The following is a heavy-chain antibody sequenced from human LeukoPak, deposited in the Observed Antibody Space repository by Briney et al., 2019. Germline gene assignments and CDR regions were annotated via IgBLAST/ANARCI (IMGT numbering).Heavy chain of an antibody. D-gene: IGHD6-13*01. CDR3: ARVTGIAAAPYDY. CDR2: ISGSGGST. Sequence: PSETLSLTCTVSGYSISSGYYWGWIRQPPGKGLEWVSAISGSGGSTYYADSVKGRFTISRDNSKNTLYLQMNSLRAEDTAVYYCARVTGIAAAPYDYWGQGTLVTVSS. J-gene: IGHJ4*02. V-gene: IGHV3-23*01. CDR1: GYSISSGYY.